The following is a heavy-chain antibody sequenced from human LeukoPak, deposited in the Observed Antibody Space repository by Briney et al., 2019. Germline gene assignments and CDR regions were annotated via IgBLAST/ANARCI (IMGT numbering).Heavy chain of an antibody. V-gene: IGHV3-30*04. Sequence: PGRSLRLSCAASGFTFSSYAMHWVRQAPGKGLEWVAVISYDGSNKYYADSVKGRFTISRDNSKNTLYLQMNSLRAEDTAVYYCARDPRGPTGYDSSGRDTFDYWGRGTLVTVSS. CDR2: ISYDGSNK. J-gene: IGHJ4*02. CDR3: ARDPRGPTGYDSSGRDTFDY. D-gene: IGHD3-22*01. CDR1: GFTFSSYA.